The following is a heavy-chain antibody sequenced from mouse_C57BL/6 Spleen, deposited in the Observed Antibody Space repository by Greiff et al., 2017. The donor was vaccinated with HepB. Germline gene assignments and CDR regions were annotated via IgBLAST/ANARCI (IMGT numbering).Heavy chain of an antibody. J-gene: IGHJ1*03. CDR1: GYSFTGYY. CDR3: AYYYACSYWYFAV. Sequence: EVQLQQSGPELVKPGASVKISCKASGYSFTGYYMNWVKQSPEKSLEWIGEINPSTGGTTDKQKFKAKATWTVAKSSSTAYMQLKSLTSEDSAFYYYAYYYACSYWYFAVWGTGATVTVSS. CDR2: INPSTGGT. D-gene: IGHD1-1*01. V-gene: IGHV1-42*01.